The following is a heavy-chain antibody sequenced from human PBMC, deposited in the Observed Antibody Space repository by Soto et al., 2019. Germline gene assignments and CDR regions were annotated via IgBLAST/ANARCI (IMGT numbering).Heavy chain of an antibody. V-gene: IGHV3-11*01. D-gene: IGHD6-13*01. CDR1: GFTFSDYY. J-gene: IGHJ4*02. Sequence: GGSLRLSCAASGFTFSDYYMSWIRQAPGKGLEWVSYISSSGSTIYYADSVKGRFTISRDNAKNSLYLQMNSLRAEDTAVYYCARVPPDYSSSWSTFFDYWGQGTLVTVSS. CDR2: ISSSGSTI. CDR3: ARVPPDYSSSWSTFFDY.